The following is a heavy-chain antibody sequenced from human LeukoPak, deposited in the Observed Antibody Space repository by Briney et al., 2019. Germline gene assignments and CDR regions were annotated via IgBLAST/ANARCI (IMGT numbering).Heavy chain of an antibody. J-gene: IGHJ6*03. CDR2: IYYSGST. CDR1: GGSISYYY. Sequence: PSETLSLTCTVSGGSISYYYWSWIRQPPGKGLEWIGYIYYSGSTTYNPSLKSRVTISVDTSKNQFSLKLSSVTAADTAVYYCAGASGQRTYYYYYYYMDVWGKGTTVTVSS. V-gene: IGHV4-59*08. CDR3: AGASGQRTYYYYYYYMDV. D-gene: IGHD6-25*01.